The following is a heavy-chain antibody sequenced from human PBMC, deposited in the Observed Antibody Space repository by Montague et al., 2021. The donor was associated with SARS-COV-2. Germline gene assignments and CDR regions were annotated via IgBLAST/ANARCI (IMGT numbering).Heavy chain of an antibody. CDR1: GGSIGSYY. D-gene: IGHD5-18*01. Sequence: LVKPTQTLTLTCTVSGGSIGSYYWSWIRQPAGKGLEWIGRIYTSGSTSYNPSLKSRVTMSMDTSKNQFSLKLSSVTAADTAVYYCARDHGSYGLPFDYWGQGTLVTVSS. V-gene: IGHV4-4*07. CDR2: IYTSGST. J-gene: IGHJ4*02. CDR3: ARDHGSYGLPFDY.